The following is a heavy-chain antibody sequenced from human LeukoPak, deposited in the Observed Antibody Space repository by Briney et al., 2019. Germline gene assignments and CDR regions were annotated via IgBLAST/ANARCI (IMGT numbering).Heavy chain of an antibody. CDR1: GFSVSTKY. CDR2: IYSGGAT. CDR3: ARDDPDLNYGSPFID. Sequence: PGGSLRLSCAAFGFSVSTKYMSWLRQAPGKGPGWVSAIYSGGATYYADSVRGRFTISRGNSKNTLYLQMNSLRAEDTAVYYCARDDPDLNYGSPFIDWGQGTLVTVSS. J-gene: IGHJ4*02. D-gene: IGHD4-11*01. V-gene: IGHV3-66*01.